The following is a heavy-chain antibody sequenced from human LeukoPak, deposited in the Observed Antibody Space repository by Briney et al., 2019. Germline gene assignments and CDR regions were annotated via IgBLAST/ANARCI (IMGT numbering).Heavy chain of an antibody. CDR2: IYYSGST. D-gene: IGHD6-19*01. CDR1: GGSISSSSYF. Sequence: SETLSLTCTVSGGSISSSSYFWGWIRQPPGKGLEWIGTIYYSGSTYYNPSLKSRVTFSLDTSNNQFSLKLSSVTAADTAVYYCARGLAGYSSGSYDYWGQGTLVTVSS. CDR3: ARGLAGYSSGSYDY. J-gene: IGHJ4*01. V-gene: IGHV4-39*01.